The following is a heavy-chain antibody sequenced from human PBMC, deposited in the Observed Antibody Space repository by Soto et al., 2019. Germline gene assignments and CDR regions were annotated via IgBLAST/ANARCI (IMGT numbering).Heavy chain of an antibody. CDR2: ISSSGSTI. CDR1: GFTFSSYE. Sequence: GGSLRLSCAASGFTFSSYEMNWVRQAPGKGLEWVSYISSSGSTIYYADSVKGRFTISRDNAKNALYLQMNGLRVEDMAAYYCARDPMGGSCLYYYYRMEVWGQGTPVTVSS. V-gene: IGHV3-48*03. CDR3: ARDPMGGSCLYYYYRMEV. J-gene: IGHJ6*02. D-gene: IGHD2-15*01.